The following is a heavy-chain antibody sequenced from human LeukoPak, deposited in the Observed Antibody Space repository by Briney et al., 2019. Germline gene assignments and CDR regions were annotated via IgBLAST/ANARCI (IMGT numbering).Heavy chain of an antibody. Sequence: SETLSLTCTVSGGSISSGGYYWSWIRQHPGKGLEWIGYIYYSGSTYYNPSLKSRVTISVDTSKIQFSLKLSSVTAADTAVYYCARGTGEDIVVVPDNNWFDPWGQGTLVTVSS. D-gene: IGHD2-2*01. CDR2: IYYSGST. J-gene: IGHJ5*02. V-gene: IGHV4-31*03. CDR3: ARGTGEDIVVVPDNNWFDP. CDR1: GGSISSGGYY.